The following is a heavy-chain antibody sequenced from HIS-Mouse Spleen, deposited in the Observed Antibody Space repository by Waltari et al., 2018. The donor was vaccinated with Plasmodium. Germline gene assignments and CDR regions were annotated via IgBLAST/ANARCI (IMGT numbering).Heavy chain of an antibody. J-gene: IGHJ4*02. CDR2: INHSGST. CDR1: GGSFSGDY. Sequence: QVQLQQRGAGLLTPSETLSLTCAVYGGSFSGDYGSWSRQPPGTGLEWIGEINHSGSTNYNPSLKSRVTISVDTSKNQFSLKLSSVTAADTAVYYCARLVVVASKDSYWGQGTLVTVSS. CDR3: ARLVVVASKDSY. D-gene: IGHD2-15*01. V-gene: IGHV4-34*01.